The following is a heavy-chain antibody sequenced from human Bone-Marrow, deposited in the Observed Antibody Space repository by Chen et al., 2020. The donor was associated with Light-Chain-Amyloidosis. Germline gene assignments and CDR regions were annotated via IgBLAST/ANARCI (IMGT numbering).Heavy chain of an antibody. J-gene: IGHJ4*02. V-gene: IGHV5-51*01. CDR3: ARRRDGYNFDY. CDR1: GYTFPNYW. D-gene: IGHD5-12*01. CDR2: IYPDDSDA. Sequence: EVQLEQSGPEVKKPGESLKISCKGSGYTFPNYWIGWVRQMPGKGLEWMGVIYPDDSDARYSPSFEGQVTISADKSITTACLQWRRLKASDTAMYYCARRRDGYNFDYWGQGTLVTVSS.